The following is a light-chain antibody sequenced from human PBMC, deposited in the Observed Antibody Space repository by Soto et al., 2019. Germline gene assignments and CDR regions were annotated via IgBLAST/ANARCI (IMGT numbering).Light chain of an antibody. Sequence: DIGLTQSPGNLSLSPGERATLSCRASQSVSSSYLAWYQQKPGQAPRLLIYGASSRATGIPDRFSGSGSGTDFTLTITRLEPEDFVVYYCQQYGSSLLTFGGGTKVDIK. V-gene: IGKV3-20*01. CDR3: QQYGSSLLT. CDR1: QSVSSSY. CDR2: GAS. J-gene: IGKJ4*01.